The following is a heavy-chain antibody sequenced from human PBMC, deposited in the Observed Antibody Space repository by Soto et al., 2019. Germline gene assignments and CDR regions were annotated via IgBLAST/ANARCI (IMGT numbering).Heavy chain of an antibody. CDR3: ANRDRVVVAATPGAYMDV. V-gene: IGHV3-30*18. J-gene: IGHJ6*03. Sequence: GGSLRLSCAASGFTFSSYGMHWVRQAPGKGLEWVAVISYDGSNKYYADSVKGRFTISRDNSKNTLYLQMNSLRAEDTAVYYCANRDRVVVAATPGAYMDVWGKGTTVTVSS. D-gene: IGHD2-15*01. CDR2: ISYDGSNK. CDR1: GFTFSSYG.